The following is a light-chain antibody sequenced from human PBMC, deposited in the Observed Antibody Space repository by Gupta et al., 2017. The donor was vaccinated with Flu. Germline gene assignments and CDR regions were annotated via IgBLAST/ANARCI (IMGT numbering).Light chain of an antibody. CDR3: QKYNSAPLT. V-gene: IGKV1-27*01. Sequence: IQMTQSLASLTAYVGYKVNSGCLASQDISKYLAWYQQKPGKVPELLIYAASTLQTGVPFRFSGSGSGTDFTLTISSLQPEDVATYYCQKYNSAPLTFGPGTKVDI. CDR2: AAS. CDR1: QDISKY. J-gene: IGKJ3*01.